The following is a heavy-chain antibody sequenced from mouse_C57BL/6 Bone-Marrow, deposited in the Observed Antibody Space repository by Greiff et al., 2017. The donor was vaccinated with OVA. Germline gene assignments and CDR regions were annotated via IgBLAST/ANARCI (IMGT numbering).Heavy chain of an antibody. V-gene: IGHV14-3*01. D-gene: IGHD2-1*01. Sequence: VQLQQSVAELVRPGASVKLSCTASGFNINNTYMHWVKQRPEQGLEWIGRIDPANGNTKYAPKFQGKATITADTSSNTAYLQLSSLTSEDTAIYYCARRRYGNDNYAMDYWGQGTSVTVSS. CDR1: GFNINNTY. CDR3: ARRRYGNDNYAMDY. J-gene: IGHJ4*01. CDR2: IDPANGNT.